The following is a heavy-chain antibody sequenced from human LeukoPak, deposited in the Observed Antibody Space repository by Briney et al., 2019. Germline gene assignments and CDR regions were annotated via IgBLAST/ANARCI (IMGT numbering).Heavy chain of an antibody. J-gene: IGHJ6*03. CDR3: ARTIFGVVPRRDYYYYYYMDV. D-gene: IGHD3-3*01. CDR1: GGTFSSYA. CDR2: IIPIFGTA. V-gene: IGHV1-69*13. Sequence: SVKVSCKAPGGTFSSYAISWVRQAPGQGLEWMGGIIPIFGTANYAQKFQGRVTITADESTSTAYMELSSLRSEDTAVYYCARTIFGVVPRRDYYYYYYMDVWGKGTTVTVSS.